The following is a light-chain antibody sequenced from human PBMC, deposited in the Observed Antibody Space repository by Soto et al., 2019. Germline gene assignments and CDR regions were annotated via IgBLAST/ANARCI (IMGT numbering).Light chain of an antibody. Sequence: EMVMTQSPATLSVSPGESATLSCRASQSVNSNYLAWYQQHPGQPPRLLIYGISTRATGIPARFSGSGSGTEFSLTISSLQSEDFATYYCQQANSFPLTFGGGTKVDIK. J-gene: IGKJ4*01. CDR3: QQANSFPLT. CDR1: QSVNSN. V-gene: IGKV3-15*01. CDR2: GIS.